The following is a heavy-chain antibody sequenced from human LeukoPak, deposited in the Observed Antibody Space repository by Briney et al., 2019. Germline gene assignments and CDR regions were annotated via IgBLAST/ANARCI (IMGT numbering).Heavy chain of an antibody. Sequence: PSETLSLTCTVSGGSLTNYYWTWLRQPPGKGLEWIGYIDYSGRASYSPSLKSRVTISLDTSNNQFSLKFNSVTAADTAVYYCARALATMFFDYWGQGTLVTVST. V-gene: IGHV4-59*01. J-gene: IGHJ4*02. CDR3: ARALATMFFDY. CDR1: GGSLTNYY. CDR2: IDYSGRA. D-gene: IGHD5-12*01.